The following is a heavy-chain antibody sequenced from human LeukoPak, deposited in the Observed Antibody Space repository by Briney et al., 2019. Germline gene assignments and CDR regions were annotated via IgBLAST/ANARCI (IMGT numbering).Heavy chain of an antibody. CDR3: TRERSTVTFDY. D-gene: IGHD4-17*01. Sequence: SETLSLTCTVSGGSISPHYWTWIRQTPGKGLEWIGYVYYNGLTSYNASLRSRLILSVGTARNQVSLKLTSVTAADTAVYYCTRERSTVTFDYWGQGTLVTVSS. CDR2: VYYNGLT. J-gene: IGHJ4*02. V-gene: IGHV4-59*11. CDR1: GGSISPHY.